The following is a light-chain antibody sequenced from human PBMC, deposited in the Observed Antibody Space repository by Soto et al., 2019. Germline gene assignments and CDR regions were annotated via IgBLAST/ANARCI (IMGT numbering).Light chain of an antibody. V-gene: IGKV3-20*01. CDR2: GAS. J-gene: IGKJ5*01. CDR1: QSVSSGF. CDR3: QLYGTSPP. Sequence: EIVLTQSPGTLSLSPGERATLSCRASQSVSSGFLAWYQQKPGQPPRLLIFGASDTATGIPDRFSGSASGTDFTLTINRLEPEDFAVYYCQLYGTSPPFGQGTRLEIK.